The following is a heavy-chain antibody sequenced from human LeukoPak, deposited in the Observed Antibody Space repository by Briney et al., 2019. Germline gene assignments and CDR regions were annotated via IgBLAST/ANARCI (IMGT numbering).Heavy chain of an antibody. CDR1: GYPISRDYY. D-gene: IGHD2-2*01. CDR2: IYHSGSS. CDR3: ARQCSSSICYFDY. V-gene: IGHV4-38-2*01. Sequence: SSETLSLTCAVSGYPISRDYYWGWIRQPPGKGLEWIGNIYHSGSSYYNPSLKSRVTISVDTSKNQFSLKLTSVTAAYTAVYYCARQCSSSICYFDYWGQGTLVTVSS. J-gene: IGHJ4*02.